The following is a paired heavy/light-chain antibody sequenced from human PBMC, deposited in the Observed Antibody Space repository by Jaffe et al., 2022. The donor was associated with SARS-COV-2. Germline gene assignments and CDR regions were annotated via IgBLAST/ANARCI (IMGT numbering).Light chain of an antibody. J-gene: IGKJ1*01. CDR1: QSLVHSDGYNY. CDR3: MQTLQTWT. Sequence: DIVMTQSPLSLSVTPGEPASISCRSSQSLVHSDGYNYLDWYLQRPGQSPQLLIYLGSNRASGVPDRFSGTGSGTDFTLKISRVEAEDVGVYYCMQTLQTWTFGQGTKVEIK. CDR2: LGS. V-gene: IGKV2-28*01.
Heavy chain of an antibody. Sequence: VQLLESGGGLVQPGGSLRLSCAASGFMFSSYAMTWIRQPPGRGLEGVSGISRRGDRTYYTDSVKGRFTISRDSSENTLFLQMNSLRAEDTAVYYCARISSSGEYYYHAVDVWGQGTTVTVSS. V-gene: IGHV3-23*01. J-gene: IGHJ6*02. CDR3: ARISSSGEYYYHAVDV. CDR2: ISRRGDRT. CDR1: GFMFSSYA.